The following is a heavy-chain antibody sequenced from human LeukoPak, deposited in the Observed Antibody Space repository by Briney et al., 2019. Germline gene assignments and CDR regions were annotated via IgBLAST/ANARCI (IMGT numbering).Heavy chain of an antibody. J-gene: IGHJ5*02. V-gene: IGHV3-23*01. D-gene: IGHD2-2*01. CDR3: ARDLGCSTSSCRYNWFDP. CDR1: GYTFSNYA. Sequence: TGGSPRLSCAASGYTFSNYAMTWVRQAPGEGLEWVAFISQSGGRSTDYADSVRGRFTISRDNSKDTLYLQMNSLRADDTAVYHCARDLGCSTSSCRYNWFDPWGQGTLVTVAS. CDR2: ISQSGGRST.